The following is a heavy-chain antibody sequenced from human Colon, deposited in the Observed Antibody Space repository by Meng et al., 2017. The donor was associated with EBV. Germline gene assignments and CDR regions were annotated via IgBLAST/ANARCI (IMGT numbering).Heavy chain of an antibody. CDR1: GASISSNNW. CDR2: IYHGGNT. Sequence: QVQLQGSGPGLVEPSGTLSLTCAVSGASISSNNWWSWVRQPAGKGLEWIGEIYHGGNTNYNPSLKSRVTISVDRSNDQFSLSLSSVTAADTAVYYCARGNAYNAPSFDYWGQGTLVTVSS. CDR3: ARGNAYNAPSFDY. J-gene: IGHJ4*02. V-gene: IGHV4-4*02. D-gene: IGHD5-24*01.